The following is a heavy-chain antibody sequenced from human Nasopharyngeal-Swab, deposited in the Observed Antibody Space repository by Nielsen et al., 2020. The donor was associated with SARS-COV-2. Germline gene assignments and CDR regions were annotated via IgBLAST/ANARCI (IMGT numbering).Heavy chain of an antibody. CDR1: GGSISSYY. CDR2: IYYSGST. V-gene: IGHV4-59*01. CDR3: ASNSTSWYGSAFDI. J-gene: IGHJ3*02. D-gene: IGHD2-2*01. Sequence: SETLSLTCTVSGGSISSYYWSWLRQPPGKGLEWIGYIYYSGSTNYNPSLKSRVTISVDTSKNQFSLKLTSVTAADTAVYYCASNSTSWYGSAFDIWGQGTMVTVSS.